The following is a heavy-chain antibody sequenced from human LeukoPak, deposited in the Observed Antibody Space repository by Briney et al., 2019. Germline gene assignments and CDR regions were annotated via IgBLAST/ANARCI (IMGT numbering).Heavy chain of an antibody. J-gene: IGHJ4*02. Sequence: NTSETLSLTCTVSGGSISSYYWSWIRQPPGKGLEWIGYIFHSGSTNYNPSLKSRVTISVDTFKNQFSLKPTSVTAADTAVYYCARARAAAGSWYNWGQGTLVTVSS. CDR2: IFHSGST. CDR3: ARARAAAGSWYN. CDR1: GGSISSYY. D-gene: IGHD6-13*01. V-gene: IGHV4-59*08.